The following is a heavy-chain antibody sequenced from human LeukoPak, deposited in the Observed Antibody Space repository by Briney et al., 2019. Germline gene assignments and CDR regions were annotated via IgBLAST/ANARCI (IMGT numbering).Heavy chain of an antibody. CDR2: ISAYNGNT. V-gene: IGHV1-18*01. CDR3: ARDRGYYYDSSGYPDY. J-gene: IGHJ4*02. Sequence: GASVKVSSKASGYTFTNYGLSWVRQAPGQGLEWMGWISAYNGNTNYAQKLQGRVTMTTDTSTSTAYMELRSLRSDDTAVYYCARDRGYYYDSSGYPDYWGQGTLVTVSS. CDR1: GYTFTNYG. D-gene: IGHD3-22*01.